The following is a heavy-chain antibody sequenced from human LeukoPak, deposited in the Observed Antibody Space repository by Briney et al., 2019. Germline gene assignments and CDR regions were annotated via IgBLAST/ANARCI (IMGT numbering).Heavy chain of an antibody. V-gene: IGHV3-23*01. D-gene: IGHD2-15*01. CDR1: GFTFSTYA. Sequence: GGSLRLSCAASGFTFSTYAMTWVRQAPGKGLEWVSLITGSAGSTYYADSVKGRFPISRDNSKNTLLLQMNSLRAEDTAVYYCAKDPASGYCSGGSCYDSPFDSWGQGTLVTVSS. CDR3: AKDPASGYCSGGSCYDSPFDS. CDR2: ITGSAGST. J-gene: IGHJ4*02.